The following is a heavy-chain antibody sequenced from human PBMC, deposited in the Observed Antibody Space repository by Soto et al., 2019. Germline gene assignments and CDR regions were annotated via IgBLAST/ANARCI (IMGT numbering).Heavy chain of an antibody. CDR2: INQDGSEK. J-gene: IGHJ4*02. CDR1: GFTFSSYW. CDR3: ARDYPGGSYYDY. V-gene: IGHV3-7*03. D-gene: IGHD1-26*01. Sequence: EVQVVESGGGLVQPGGSLRLSCAASGFTFSSYWMSWVRQAPGKGLEWVVRINQDGSEKYYVDSVKGRFTISRDNAKNSLYLQMNSLRAEDTAVYYCARDYPGGSYYDYWGQGTLVTVSS.